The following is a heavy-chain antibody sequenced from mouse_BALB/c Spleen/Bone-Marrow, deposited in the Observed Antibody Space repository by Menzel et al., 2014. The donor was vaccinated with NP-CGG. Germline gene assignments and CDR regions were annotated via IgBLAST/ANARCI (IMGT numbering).Heavy chain of an antibody. CDR3: ARDYSYYFDY. CDR1: GFTFTDHY. Sequence: DVMLVESGGGLVQPGGFLRLSCATSGFTFTDHYVSWVRQPPGKALEWLGFIRNKANGYTTEYGASVKGRFTISRDYSQSIVYLQMNTLRAEDSATYYCARDYSYYFDYWGQGTTLTVSS. D-gene: IGHD2-1*01. J-gene: IGHJ2*01. V-gene: IGHV7-3*02. CDR2: IRNKANGYTT.